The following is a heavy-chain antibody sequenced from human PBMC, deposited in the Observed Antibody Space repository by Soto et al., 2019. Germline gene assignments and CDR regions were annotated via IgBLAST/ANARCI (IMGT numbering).Heavy chain of an antibody. V-gene: IGHV5-51*01. Sequence: GESLKISCKGSGYSFTSYWIGWVRQMPGKGLEWMGIIYPGDSDTRYSPSFQGQVTISADKSISTAYLQWSSPKASDTAMYYCARATKYYYYYYGMDVWGQGTTVTVSS. CDR3: ARATKYYYYYYGMDV. D-gene: IGHD2-8*01. J-gene: IGHJ6*02. CDR1: GYSFTSYW. CDR2: IYPGDSDT.